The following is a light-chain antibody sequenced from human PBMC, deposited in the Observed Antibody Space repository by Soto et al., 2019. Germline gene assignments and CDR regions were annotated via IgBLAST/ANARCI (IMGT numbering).Light chain of an antibody. V-gene: IGLV2-14*01. CDR2: EVS. J-gene: IGLJ2*01. CDR1: SSDVGGYNY. CDR3: SSYTSISTV. Sequence: QSVLTQPASVSGSPGQSITISCTGTSSDVGGYNYVSWYQQHPGKAPKLMIYEVSNRPSGVSNRFSGSKSGNTASLTISGLQAEYEADYYCSSYTSISTVFGGGTKLTVL.